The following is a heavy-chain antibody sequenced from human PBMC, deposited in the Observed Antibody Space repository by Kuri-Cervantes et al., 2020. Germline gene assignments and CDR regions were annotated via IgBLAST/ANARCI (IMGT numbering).Heavy chain of an antibody. CDR2: ISSSGSTI. CDR3: ASDKTTAFDY. V-gene: IGHV3-48*03. J-gene: IGHJ4*02. CDR1: GFTFSSYE. D-gene: IGHD4-17*01. Sequence: GGSLRLSCAASGFTFSSYEMNWVRQAPGKGLEWVSYISSSGSTIYYADSVKGRFTISRDNSKNTLYLQMNSLRAEDTAVYYCASDKTTAFDYWGQGTLVTVSS.